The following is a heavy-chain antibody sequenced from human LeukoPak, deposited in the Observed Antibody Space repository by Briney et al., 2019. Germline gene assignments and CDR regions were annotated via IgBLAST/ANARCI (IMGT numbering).Heavy chain of an antibody. CDR2: VSSSGSSI. CDR1: GFTFSDYY. V-gene: IGHV3-11*04. J-gene: IGHJ3*02. Sequence: PGGSLRLSCAASGFTFSDYYMSWIRQAPGKGLESVSYVSSSGSSIYYADSVKGRFTISRDNAKNSLYLQMNSLRAEDTAVYYCASDGSFSHVIIVGATFSFDIWGQGTMVTVSS. D-gene: IGHD1-26*01. CDR3: ASDGSFSHVIIVGATFSFDI.